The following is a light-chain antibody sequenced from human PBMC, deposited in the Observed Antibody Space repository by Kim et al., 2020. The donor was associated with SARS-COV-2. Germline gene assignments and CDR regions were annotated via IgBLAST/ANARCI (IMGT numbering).Light chain of an antibody. CDR2: SNS. V-gene: IGLV1-40*01. CDR1: SSNIGAGYD. CDR3: QSYDSSLSGSGV. Sequence: QSVLTQPPSVSGAPGQRVTIFCTGSSSNIGAGYDVHWYQQLPGTAPKLLIYSNSNRPSGVPDRFSGSKSGTSASLAITGLQADDEADYYCQSYDSSLSGSGVFGGGTQLTVL. J-gene: IGLJ3*02.